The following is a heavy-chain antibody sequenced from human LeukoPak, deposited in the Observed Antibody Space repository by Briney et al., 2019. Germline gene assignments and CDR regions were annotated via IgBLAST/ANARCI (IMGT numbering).Heavy chain of an antibody. CDR1: GFTFSSYW. V-gene: IGHV3-74*01. Sequence: GGSLRLSCAASGFTFSSYWMHWVRQAPGKGLVWVSRINSDGSSTSYADSVKGRFTISRDNSKNTLYLQMNSLRVEDMAVYYCANDLTELTLALNCWGQGTLVTVSS. CDR3: ANDLTELTLALNC. D-gene: IGHD3-9*01. CDR2: INSDGSST. J-gene: IGHJ4*02.